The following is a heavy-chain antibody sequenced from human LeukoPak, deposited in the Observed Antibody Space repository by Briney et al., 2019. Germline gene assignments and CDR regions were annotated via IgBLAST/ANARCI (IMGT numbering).Heavy chain of an antibody. CDR1: GFIVSSNY. CDR3: ARRGNYYGSGSNNWFDP. CDR2: IYSSGST. D-gene: IGHD3-10*01. Sequence: GSLRLSCVVSGFIVSSNYMSWVRQVPGKGLEWVSIIYSSGSTYYADSVKGRYTISRDNSKNTLYLQMNSLRAKDTAVYYCARRGNYYGSGSNNWFDPWGQGTLVTVSS. V-gene: IGHV3-66*04. J-gene: IGHJ5*02.